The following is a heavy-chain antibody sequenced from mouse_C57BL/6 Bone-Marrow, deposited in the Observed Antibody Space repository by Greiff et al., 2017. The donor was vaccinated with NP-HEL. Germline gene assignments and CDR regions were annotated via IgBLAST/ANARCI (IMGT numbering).Heavy chain of an antibody. CDR3: ARESFITTVVADFDY. Sequence: QVQLQQSGAELVRPGSSVKLSCKASGYTFTSYWMHWVKQRPIQGLEWIGNIDPSDSETHYNQKFKDKATLTVDKSSSTAYMQLSSLTSEDSAVYYCARESFITTVVADFDYWGQGTTLTVSS. J-gene: IGHJ2*01. CDR2: IDPSDSET. V-gene: IGHV1-52*01. CDR1: GYTFTSYW. D-gene: IGHD1-1*01.